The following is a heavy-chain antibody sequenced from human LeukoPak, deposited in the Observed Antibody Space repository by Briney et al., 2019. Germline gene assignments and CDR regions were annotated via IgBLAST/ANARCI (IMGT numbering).Heavy chain of an antibody. CDR1: GFTFSSYG. CDR2: IWYDGSNK. V-gene: IGHV3-33*06. J-gene: IGHJ4*02. D-gene: IGHD5-18*01. CDR3: AKERGYSYGYGMGTFDY. Sequence: PGRSLRLSCAASGFTFSSYGMHWVRQALGKGLEWVAVIWYDGSNKYYADSVKGRFTISRDNSKNTLYLQMNSLRAEDTAVYYCAKERGYSYGYGMGTFDYWGQGTLVTVSS.